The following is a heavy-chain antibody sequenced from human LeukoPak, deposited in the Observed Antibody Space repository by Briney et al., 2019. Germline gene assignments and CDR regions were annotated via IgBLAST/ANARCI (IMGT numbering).Heavy chain of an antibody. J-gene: IGHJ4*02. Sequence: SQTLSLTCAISGDSVSTNSASWNWIRQSPSRGLEWLGRTYYRSKWYNDYAVSVKSRITINPDTSKNQFSLQLNSVTPEDTAVYYCARVDTMIAPRVFDSWGQGTLVTVSS. CDR2: TYYRSKWYN. D-gene: IGHD3-22*01. V-gene: IGHV6-1*01. CDR1: GDSVSTNSAS. CDR3: ARVDTMIAPRVFDS.